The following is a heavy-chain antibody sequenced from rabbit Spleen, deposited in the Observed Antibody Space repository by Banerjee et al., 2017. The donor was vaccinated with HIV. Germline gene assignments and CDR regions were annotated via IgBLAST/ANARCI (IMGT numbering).Heavy chain of an antibody. Sequence: QLEESAGGLVQPGGSLKLSCKASGFTLSSYYMNWVRQAPGKGLEWIGIIDVGEGYTDYANWVNGRFTISSDNAQNTVDLQMSGLTAADTATYFCARDKELDIWGYEFILWGQGTLVTVS. CDR3: ARDKELDIWGYEFIL. V-gene: IGHV1S7*01. D-gene: IGHD3-1*01. CDR2: IDVGEGYT. CDR1: GFTLSSYY. J-gene: IGHJ3*01.